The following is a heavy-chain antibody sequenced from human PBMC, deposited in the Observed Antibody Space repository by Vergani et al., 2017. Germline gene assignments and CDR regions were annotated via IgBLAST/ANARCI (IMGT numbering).Heavy chain of an antibody. V-gene: IGHV4-31*03. CDR3: ARDSGKVPAKPTWYFDL. CDR1: GGSISSGGYY. J-gene: IGHJ2*01. CDR2: IYYSGST. Sequence: QVQLQESGPGLVKPSQTLSLTCTVSGGSISSGGYYWSWIRQHPGKGLEWIGYIYYSGSTYYNPSLKSRVTISVDTSKNQFSLKLSSVTAADTAVYYCARDSGKVPAKPTWYFDLWGRGTLVTVSS.